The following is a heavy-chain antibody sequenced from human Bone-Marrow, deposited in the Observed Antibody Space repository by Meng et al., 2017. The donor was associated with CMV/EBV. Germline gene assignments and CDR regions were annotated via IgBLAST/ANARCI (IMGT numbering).Heavy chain of an antibody. V-gene: IGHV1-18*01. Sequence: ASVKVSCKASGYTFTSYGISWVRQAPGQGLEWMGWISAYNGNTNYAQKLQGRVTMTTDTSTSTAYMELRSLRSDDTAVYYCAREDSSSWYGGLTWFDPWGQGTLVTVSS. CDR1: GYTFTSYG. CDR2: ISAYNGNT. CDR3: AREDSSSWYGGLTWFDP. J-gene: IGHJ5*02. D-gene: IGHD6-13*01.